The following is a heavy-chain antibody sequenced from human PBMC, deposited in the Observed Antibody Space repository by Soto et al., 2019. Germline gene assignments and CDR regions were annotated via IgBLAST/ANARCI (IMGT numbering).Heavy chain of an antibody. CDR1: GFTFSSYA. D-gene: IGHD2-21*01. Sequence: GGSLRLSCAASGFTFSSYAMSWVRQAPGKGLEWVSAISGSGGSTYYADSVKGRFTISRDNSKNTLYLQMNSLRAEDTAVYYCAKALARDDIVETFEVDYYYGRCGWGRESRFAVAS. J-gene: IGHJ6*01. V-gene: IGHV3-23*01. CDR2: ISGSGGST. CDR3: AKALARDDIVETFEVDYYYGRCG.